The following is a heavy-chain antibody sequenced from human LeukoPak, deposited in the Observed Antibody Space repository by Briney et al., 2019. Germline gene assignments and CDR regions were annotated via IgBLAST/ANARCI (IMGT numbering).Heavy chain of an antibody. V-gene: IGHV4-4*07. CDR1: GGSLSSYS. J-gene: IGHJ4*02. D-gene: IGHD6-19*01. CDR2: ISPTGST. Sequence: SETLSLPCTVSGGSLSSYSGTWIRQPAGKGLEWIGHISPTGSTNYNPSLKSRVTMSLDTSKNQFSLNLSSVTAADTVVYYCATVSSSGWFFDCWGQGTLVTVSS. CDR3: ATVSSSGWFFDC.